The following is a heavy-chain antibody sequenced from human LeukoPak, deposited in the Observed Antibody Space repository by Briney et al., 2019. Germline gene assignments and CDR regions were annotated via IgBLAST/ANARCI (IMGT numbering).Heavy chain of an antibody. CDR2: FSGSGGTT. V-gene: IGHV3-23*01. CDR1: GFTFSSDA. Sequence: GGSLRLSCAASGFTFSSDAMNWVRQAPGGGLEWVSGFSGSGGTTYYADSVKGRFTISRDNSKNTLYLQMNSLKTEDTAVYYCTCRIVGARFDYWGQGTLVTVSS. CDR3: TCRIVGARFDY. D-gene: IGHD1-26*01. J-gene: IGHJ4*02.